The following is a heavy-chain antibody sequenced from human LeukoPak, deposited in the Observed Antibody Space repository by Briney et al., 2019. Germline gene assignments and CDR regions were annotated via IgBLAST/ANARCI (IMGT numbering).Heavy chain of an antibody. CDR2: ISYDGSNK. V-gene: IGHV3-30*04. CDR3: SGVPAAYYYYYGMDV. D-gene: IGHD2-2*01. J-gene: IGHJ6*04. CDR1: GFTFSSYA. Sequence: GRSLRLSCAASGFTFSSYAMHWVRQAPGKGLEWVAVISYDGSNKYYADSVKGRFTISRDNSKNTLYLQMNSLRAEDTAVYYCSGVPAAYYYYYGMDVWGKGTTVTVSS.